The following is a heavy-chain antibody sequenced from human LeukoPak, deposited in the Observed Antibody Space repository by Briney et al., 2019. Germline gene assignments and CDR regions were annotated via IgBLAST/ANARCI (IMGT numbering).Heavy chain of an antibody. CDR1: GFTFSSYW. J-gene: IGHJ6*03. Sequence: GGSLRLSCTASGFTFSSYWMSWARQAPGKGLEWVANINLDGSETNYVDSVKGRFTISRDNARKSLYLQMNSLRAEDTAVYYCARDPLALHYYYYMDVWGIGTTVTVSS. CDR3: ARDPLALHYYYYMDV. CDR2: INLDGSET. V-gene: IGHV3-7*01.